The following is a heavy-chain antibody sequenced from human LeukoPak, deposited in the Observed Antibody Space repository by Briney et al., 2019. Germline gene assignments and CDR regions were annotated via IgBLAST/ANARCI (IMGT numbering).Heavy chain of an antibody. Sequence: ASVKVSCKTSGYSFTNYYMHWVRQAPGQGLEWMGIINPSGGSTNYAQKFQGRVTMTRDTSTSTVYMDLSSLRSEDTAVYYCARDQGLTGYFDYWGQGTLVTVSS. CDR1: GYSFTNYY. D-gene: IGHD3-9*01. V-gene: IGHV1-46*01. J-gene: IGHJ4*02. CDR2: INPSGGST. CDR3: ARDQGLTGYFDY.